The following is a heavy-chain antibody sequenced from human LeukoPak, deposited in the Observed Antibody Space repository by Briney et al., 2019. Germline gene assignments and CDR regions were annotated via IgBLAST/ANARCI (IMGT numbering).Heavy chain of an antibody. Sequence: ASVKVSCKASGYTFTRYYMHWVRPAPGQGLEGMGWINPNSGGTNYAQKFQGRVTMTRDTTISTAYMELSRLRSDDTAVYYCARDYFNWNDGEDYWGQGTLVTVSS. V-gene: IGHV1-2*02. CDR3: ARDYFNWNDGEDY. J-gene: IGHJ4*02. CDR1: GYTFTRYY. D-gene: IGHD1-1*01. CDR2: INPNSGGT.